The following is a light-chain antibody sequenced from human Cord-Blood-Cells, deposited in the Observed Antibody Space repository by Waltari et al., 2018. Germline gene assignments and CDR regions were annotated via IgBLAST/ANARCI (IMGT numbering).Light chain of an antibody. V-gene: IGKV3-15*01. CDR1: QSVSSN. Sequence: EIVMTQSPATLSVSPGERATLSCRASQSVSSNLAWYQQKPGQAPRLLIYGASTRATGIPARFSGSGSGIEFTLTISSLQSEDFAVYYCQQYNNWPPVITFGGGTKVEIK. J-gene: IGKJ4*01. CDR3: QQYNNWPPVIT. CDR2: GAS.